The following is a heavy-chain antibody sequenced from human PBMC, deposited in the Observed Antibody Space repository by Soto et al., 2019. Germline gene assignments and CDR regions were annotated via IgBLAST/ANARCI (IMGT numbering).Heavy chain of an antibody. D-gene: IGHD6-19*01. Sequence: GASVKVSCKASGYTFTSYGISWVRQAPGQGLEWMGWISAYNGNTNYAQKLQGRVTMTTDTSTSTAYMELRSLRSDDTAVYYCARGLYSSGWYPDAFDIWGQGTMVTVSS. CDR2: ISAYNGNT. CDR3: ARGLYSSGWYPDAFDI. J-gene: IGHJ3*02. V-gene: IGHV1-18*01. CDR1: GYTFTSYG.